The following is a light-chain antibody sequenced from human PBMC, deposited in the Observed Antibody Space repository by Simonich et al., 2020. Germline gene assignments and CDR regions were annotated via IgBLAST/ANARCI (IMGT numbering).Light chain of an antibody. J-gene: IGLJ3*02. CDR2: GNS. Sequence: QSVLTQPPSVSGAPGHRVTISCTGSSSKIGAGYDVHWYQQLPGTAPKLLSYGNSKRPSGVPDRFSGSKSGTSASLSITGLQAEDEADYYCQSYDSSLSGSVFGGGTKLTVL. CDR3: QSYDSSLSGSV. V-gene: IGLV1-40*01. CDR1: SSKIGAGYD.